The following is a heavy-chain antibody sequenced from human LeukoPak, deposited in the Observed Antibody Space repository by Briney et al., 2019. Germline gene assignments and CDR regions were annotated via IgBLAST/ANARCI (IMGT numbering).Heavy chain of an antibody. Sequence: SVKVSCKASGDIFNSYSISWVRQAPAQGLEWMGGIIPIFGSANYAQKFQGRVTITTDQSTSTAYMELSSLSSEDTAVYYCARVGRSRGSLPNSYYYMDVWGTGTTVTVSS. D-gene: IGHD1-26*01. CDR3: ARVGRSRGSLPNSYYYMDV. CDR1: GDIFNSYS. J-gene: IGHJ6*03. V-gene: IGHV1-69*05. CDR2: IIPIFGSA.